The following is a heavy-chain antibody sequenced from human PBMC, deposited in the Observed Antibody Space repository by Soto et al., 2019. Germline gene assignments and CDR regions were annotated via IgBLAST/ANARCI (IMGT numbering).Heavy chain of an antibody. CDR1: GFSLATSGVG. J-gene: IGHJ4*02. D-gene: IGHD3-3*01. CDR3: VHYDFWRGVN. V-gene: IGHV2-5*02. CDR2: LYWDDDK. Sequence: QVTLKESGPTLVRPTQTLTLTCTVSGFSLATSGVGVGWIRQAPGKSPEWLALLYWDDDKRYRPSLKTRLTITKDSSKNQVVLTMTNLEPADTATYHGVHYDFWRGVNWGPGTMVTVSS.